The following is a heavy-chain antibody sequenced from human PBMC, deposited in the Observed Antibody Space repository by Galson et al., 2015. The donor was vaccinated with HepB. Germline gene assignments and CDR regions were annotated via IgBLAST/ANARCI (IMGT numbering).Heavy chain of an antibody. CDR3: ARGNQGIAMALFDL. J-gene: IGHJ2*01. D-gene: IGHD6-19*01. CDR2: VYHSGST. Sequence: ETLSLTCAVSGGSISSSHWWSWVRQPPGKGLEWIGEVYHSGSTNYNPSLKSRVTISVDNSKNHFSLELSSVSAADTAIYYCARGNQGIAMALFDLWGRGTLVTVSS. CDR1: GGSISSSHW. V-gene: IGHV4-4*02.